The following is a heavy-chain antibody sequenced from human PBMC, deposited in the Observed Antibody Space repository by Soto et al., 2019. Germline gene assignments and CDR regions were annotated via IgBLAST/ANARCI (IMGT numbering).Heavy chain of an antibody. Sequence: GGSLRLSCAASGFTFSSYAMSWVRQAPGKGLEWVSAISGSGGSTYYADSVKGRFTISRDNSKKTLYLQMNSLRAEDTAVYYYAKDDGYSSGWYPEYYFDYCGQGTLVTVSS. J-gene: IGHJ4*02. CDR3: AKDDGYSSGWYPEYYFDY. CDR2: ISGSGGST. V-gene: IGHV3-23*01. CDR1: GFTFSSYA. D-gene: IGHD6-19*01.